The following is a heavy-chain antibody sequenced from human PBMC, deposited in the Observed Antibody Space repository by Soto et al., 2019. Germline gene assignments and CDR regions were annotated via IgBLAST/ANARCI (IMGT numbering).Heavy chain of an antibody. CDR3: AKGWAYYDILTGYLY. D-gene: IGHD3-9*01. V-gene: IGHV3-30*18. Sequence: GGSLRLSCAASGFTFSSYGMHWVRQAPGKGLEWVAVISYDGSNKYYADSVKGRFTISRDNSKNTLYLQMNSLRAEDTAVYYCAKGWAYYDILTGYLYWGQGTLVTVSS. J-gene: IGHJ4*02. CDR2: ISYDGSNK. CDR1: GFTFSSYG.